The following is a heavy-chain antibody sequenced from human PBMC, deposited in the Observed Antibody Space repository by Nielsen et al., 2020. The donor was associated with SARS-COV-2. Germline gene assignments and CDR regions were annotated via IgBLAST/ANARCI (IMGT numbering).Heavy chain of an antibody. V-gene: IGHV3-30-3*01. D-gene: IGHD3-10*02. CDR2: ISYDGSNR. CDR3: ARDQMFRAVHYFYHYNMDV. J-gene: IGHJ6*03. Sequence: GESLKISCTASGFTFGDYAMSWFRQAPGKGLEWVALISYDGSNRYHGDSVKGRFTISRDGSKNTLFLQMNSLGPEDTAVYFCARDQMFRAVHYFYHYNMDVWGKGTTVSVSS. CDR1: GFTFGDYA.